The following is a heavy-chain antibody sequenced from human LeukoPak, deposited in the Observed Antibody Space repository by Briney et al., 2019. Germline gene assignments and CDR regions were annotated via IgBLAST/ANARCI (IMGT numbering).Heavy chain of an antibody. D-gene: IGHD3-3*01. CDR2: ISGDGGST. CDR1: GFTFDDYA. V-gene: IGHV3-43*02. J-gene: IGHJ4*02. Sequence: PGGSLRLSCAASGFTFDDYAMHWVRQAPGKGLEWVSLISGDGGSTYYADSVKGRFTISRDNSKNSLCLQMNSLRTEDTALYYCAKDYGRVGVVIFDYWGQGTLVTVSS. CDR3: AKDYGRVGVVIFDY.